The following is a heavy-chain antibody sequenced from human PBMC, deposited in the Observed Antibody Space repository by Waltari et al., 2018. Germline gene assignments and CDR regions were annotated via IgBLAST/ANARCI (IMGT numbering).Heavy chain of an antibody. D-gene: IGHD6-19*01. V-gene: IGHV4-61*01. CDR2: IYYSGST. Sequence: QVQLQESGPGLVKPSETLSLTCTVSGGSVNSASYYWTWIRQPPGKGLEWIAYIYYSGSTNYNPSLKSRVTISVDTSKNQFSLNLYSVTAADTAVYYCARGAGAVAGHTYFDYWGQGTPVTVSS. J-gene: IGHJ4*02. CDR1: GGSVNSASYY. CDR3: ARGAGAVAGHTYFDY.